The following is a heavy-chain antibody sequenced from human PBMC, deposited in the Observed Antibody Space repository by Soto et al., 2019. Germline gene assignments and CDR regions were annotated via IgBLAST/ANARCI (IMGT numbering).Heavy chain of an antibody. D-gene: IGHD3-16*02. V-gene: IGHV3-30*18. Sequence: QVQLVESGGGVVQPGRSLRLSCAASGFTFSSYGMHWVRQAPGKGLEWVAVISYDGSNKYYADSVKGRFTISRDNSKNTLYLQMNSLRAEDTAVYYCAKDKRLRLGELSLSVDYWGQGTLVTVSS. CDR1: GFTFSSYG. CDR3: AKDKRLRLGELSLSVDY. J-gene: IGHJ4*02. CDR2: ISYDGSNK.